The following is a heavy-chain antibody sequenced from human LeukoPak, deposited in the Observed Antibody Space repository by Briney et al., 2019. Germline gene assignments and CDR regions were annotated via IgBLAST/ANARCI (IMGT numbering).Heavy chain of an antibody. CDR2: ISGSGGST. CDR3: AKFGVLDFWSGYFYYYYYYMDV. CDR1: GFTFSSYA. J-gene: IGHJ6*03. V-gene: IGHV3-23*01. D-gene: IGHD3-3*01. Sequence: GGSLRLSCAASGFTFSSYAMSWVRQAPGKGLEWVSAISGSGGSTYYADSAKGRFTISRDNSKNTLYLQMNSLRAEDTAVYYCAKFGVLDFWSGYFYYYYYYMDVWGKGTTVTVSS.